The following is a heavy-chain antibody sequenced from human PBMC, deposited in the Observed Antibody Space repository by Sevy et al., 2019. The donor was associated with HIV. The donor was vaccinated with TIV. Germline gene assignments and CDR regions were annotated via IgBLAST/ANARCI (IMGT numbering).Heavy chain of an antibody. CDR2: INHSGST. CDR1: TGSFSGYY. CDR3: ATRRGHLSFDY. Sequence: SETLSLTCVVYTGSFSGYYWSWIRQPPGKGLEWIGEINHSGSTNYNPSLKSRVTISADTSKNQFSLKLNSVTAADTAVYYCATRRGHLSFDYWGQGTLVTVSS. V-gene: IGHV4-34*01. J-gene: IGHJ4*02.